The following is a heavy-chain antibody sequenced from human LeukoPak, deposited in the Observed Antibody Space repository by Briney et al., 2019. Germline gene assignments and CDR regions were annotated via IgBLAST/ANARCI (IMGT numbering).Heavy chain of an antibody. CDR3: ARGLTVVSPFDY. D-gene: IGHD4-23*01. Sequence: PSETLSLTCTVSGGSISSSSYYWGWIRQPPGKGLEWIGSIYYSGSTYYNPSLKSRVTISVDKSKNQFSLKLSSVTAADTAVYYCARGLTVVSPFDYWGQGTLVTVSS. CDR1: GGSISSSSYY. V-gene: IGHV4-39*07. J-gene: IGHJ4*02. CDR2: IYYSGST.